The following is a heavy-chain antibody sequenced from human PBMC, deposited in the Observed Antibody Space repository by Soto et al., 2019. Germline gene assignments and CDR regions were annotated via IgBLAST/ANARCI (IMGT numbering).Heavy chain of an antibody. Sequence: QVQLEQSGGDVKKPGSSLKVSCKASGYTFINHGIAWVRQAPGQGLEWMGWITAYNGNTNYAQKFRGRVTMTTDPSTTTAYMELRRLTSDDTAVYYCARETNYYFDYWGHGSLVTVSS. V-gene: IGHV1-18*01. J-gene: IGHJ4*01. CDR3: ARETNYYFDY. CDR1: GYTFINHG. CDR2: ITAYNGNT.